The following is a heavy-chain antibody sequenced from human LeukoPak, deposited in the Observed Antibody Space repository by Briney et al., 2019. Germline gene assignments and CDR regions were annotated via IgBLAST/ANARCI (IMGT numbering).Heavy chain of an antibody. D-gene: IGHD6-13*01. CDR2: IKQDGSEK. J-gene: IGHJ4*02. V-gene: IGHV3-7*01. CDR1: GFTVSSNY. CDR3: ARGSGQQLAV. Sequence: GGSLRLSCAASGFTVSSNYMNWVRQAPGKGLEWVANIKQDGSEKYYVDSVKGRFTISRDNAKNSLYLQMNSLRAEDTAVYYCARGSGQQLAVWGQGTLVTVSS.